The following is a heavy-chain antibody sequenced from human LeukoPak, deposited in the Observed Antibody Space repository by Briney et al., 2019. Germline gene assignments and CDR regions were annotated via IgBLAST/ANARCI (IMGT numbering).Heavy chain of an antibody. CDR2: VYYSGTT. D-gene: IGHD3-3*01. Sequence: PSETLSLTCTVSGGSISSRSYYWGWIRQPPGKGLEWIGSVYYSGTTYYNPSLKSRVTISVDTSKNQFSLKLSSVTAADTAVYYCARQYDFLSGYLAWFDPWGHGTLVTVSS. V-gene: IGHV4-39*01. CDR1: GGSISSRSYY. J-gene: IGHJ5*02. CDR3: ARQYDFLSGYLAWFDP.